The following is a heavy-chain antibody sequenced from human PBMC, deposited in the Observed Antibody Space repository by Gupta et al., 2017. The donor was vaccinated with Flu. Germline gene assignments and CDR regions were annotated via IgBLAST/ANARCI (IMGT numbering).Heavy chain of an antibody. V-gene: IGHV7-4-1*01. J-gene: IGHJ4*02. CDR1: NTYA. D-gene: IGHD1-26*01. CDR2: INSNTGNP. Sequence: NTYAINWLRHAPGGGLQWLGWINSNTGNPTFAQGFKGHFVFSLDTSVNTAYLQIPSLRAEDSAVDVGARGMWAIPQMIDYWGQGTRGTVSS. CDR3: ARGMWAIPQMIDY.